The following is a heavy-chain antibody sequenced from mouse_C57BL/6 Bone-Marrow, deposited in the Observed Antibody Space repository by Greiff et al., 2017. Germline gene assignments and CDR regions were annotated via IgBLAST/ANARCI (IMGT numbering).Heavy chain of an antibody. CDR2: ISGGGGNT. D-gene: IGHD1-1*02. V-gene: IGHV5-9*01. J-gene: IGHJ4*01. Sequence: EVKLVESGGGLVKPGGSLKLSCAASGFTFSSYTMSWVRQTPETRLEWVATISGGGGNTYYPDSVKGRFTISRDNAKNTLYLQMSSLRSEDTALYYCARHEVGGDYYAMDYWGQGTSVTVSS. CDR3: ARHEVGGDYYAMDY. CDR1: GFTFSSYT.